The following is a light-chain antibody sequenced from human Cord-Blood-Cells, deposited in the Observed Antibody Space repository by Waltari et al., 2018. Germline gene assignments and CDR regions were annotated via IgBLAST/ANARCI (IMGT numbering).Light chain of an antibody. CDR1: QSISSY. Sequence: DIQMTQSPSSLSASVGDRVTITCRASQSISSYVNWYQQKPEKAPKLLIYAASSLQSGVPSRFSGSGSGTDFTLTISSLQPEDFATYYCQQSYSTPYTFGQGTKLEIK. J-gene: IGKJ2*01. CDR2: AAS. V-gene: IGKV1-39*01. CDR3: QQSYSTPYT.